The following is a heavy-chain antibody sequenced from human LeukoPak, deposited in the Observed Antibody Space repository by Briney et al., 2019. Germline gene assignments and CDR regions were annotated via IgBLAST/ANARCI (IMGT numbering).Heavy chain of an antibody. Sequence: GGSLRPSCAASGFTFSSYAMSWVRQAPGKGLEWVSAISGSGGSTYYADSVKGRFTISRDNSKNTLYLQMNSLRAEDTAVYYCAKDGAAWIQLIFDYWGQGTLVTVSS. V-gene: IGHV3-23*01. CDR2: ISGSGGST. D-gene: IGHD5-18*01. J-gene: IGHJ4*02. CDR3: AKDGAAWIQLIFDY. CDR1: GFTFSSYA.